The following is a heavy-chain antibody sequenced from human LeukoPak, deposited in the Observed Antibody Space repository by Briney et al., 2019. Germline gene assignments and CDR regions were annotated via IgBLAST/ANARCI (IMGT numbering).Heavy chain of an antibody. Sequence: SSETLSLTCTVSGGSISRGDYYWSWIRQPPGKGLEWIGYIYYSGSTDYNPSLKSRVTISVDTSKNQFSLKLSSLTAADTAVYHCARDRGNSYGGFDYWGQGTLVTVSS. D-gene: IGHD5-18*01. CDR3: ARDRGNSYGGFDY. CDR1: GGSISRGDYY. CDR2: IYYSGST. V-gene: IGHV4-30-4*01. J-gene: IGHJ4*02.